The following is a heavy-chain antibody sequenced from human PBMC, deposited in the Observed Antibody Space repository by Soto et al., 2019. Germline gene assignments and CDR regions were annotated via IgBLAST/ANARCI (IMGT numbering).Heavy chain of an antibody. D-gene: IGHD3-10*01. Sequence: QVQLVESGGGVVQPGRSLRLSCAASGFTFSSYGMHWVRQAPGKGLEWVAVIWYDGSNKYYADSVKGRFTISRDNSKNTLHLLMNSLRAEDTAVYYCARESYDSGSFDYWGQGTLVTVS. CDR1: GFTFSSYG. CDR3: ARESYDSGSFDY. CDR2: IWYDGSNK. V-gene: IGHV3-33*01. J-gene: IGHJ4*02.